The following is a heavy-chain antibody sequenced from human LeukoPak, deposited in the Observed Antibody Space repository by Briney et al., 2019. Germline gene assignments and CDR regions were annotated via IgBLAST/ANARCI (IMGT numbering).Heavy chain of an antibody. Sequence: PSETLSLTCTVSGGSISSSSYYWGWIRQPPGKGLEWIGSIYYSGSTYCNPSLKSRVTISVDTSKNQFSLKLSSVTAADTAVYYCATRSGSYYPFDYWGQGTLVTVSS. CDR1: GGSISSSSYY. J-gene: IGHJ4*02. CDR2: IYYSGST. V-gene: IGHV4-39*01. D-gene: IGHD1-26*01. CDR3: ATRSGSYYPFDY.